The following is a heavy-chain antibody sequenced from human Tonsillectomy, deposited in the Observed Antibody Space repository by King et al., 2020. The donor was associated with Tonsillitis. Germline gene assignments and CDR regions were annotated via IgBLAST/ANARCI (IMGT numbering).Heavy chain of an antibody. J-gene: IGHJ4*02. V-gene: IGHV3-30*02. CDR1: GFTFSNYG. D-gene: IGHD6-13*01. Sequence: VQLVESGGGVVQPGGSLRLSCAPSGFTFSNYGMHWVRQAPGKGLEWVSFIRNDESKTYYADSVKGRFTISRDNSKNTLNLKMNSLRAEDTAVYYCAKGGTGYTTSWYTIDYWGQGTLVIVSS. CDR3: AKGGTGYTTSWYTIDY. CDR2: IRNDESKT.